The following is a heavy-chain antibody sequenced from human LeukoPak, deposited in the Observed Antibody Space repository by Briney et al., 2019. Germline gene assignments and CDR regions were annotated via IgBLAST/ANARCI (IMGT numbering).Heavy chain of an antibody. Sequence: SQTLSLTCTVSGGSISSGSYYWGWIRQPAGKGLEWIGRIYTSGSTNYSPSLKSRVTISIDTSKNQFSLKLSSVTAADTAVYYCARNGEYSNSRYFDYWGQGTLVIVSS. CDR1: GGSISSGSYY. CDR2: IYTSGST. D-gene: IGHD6-6*01. J-gene: IGHJ4*02. CDR3: ARNGEYSNSRYFDY. V-gene: IGHV4-61*02.